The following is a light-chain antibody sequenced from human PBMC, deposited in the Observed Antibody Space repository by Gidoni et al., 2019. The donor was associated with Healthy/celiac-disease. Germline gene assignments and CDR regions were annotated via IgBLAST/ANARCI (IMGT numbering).Light chain of an antibody. Sequence: ELVLTQSPGTLSLSPGERATLSCRASQRVSSSYLAWYQQKPGQAPRLLTYGASSRATGIPDRFSGSGSGTDFTLTISRLEPEDFAVYYCQQYGSSPYTFGQGTKLEIK. V-gene: IGKV3-20*01. CDR1: QRVSSSY. CDR3: QQYGSSPYT. CDR2: GAS. J-gene: IGKJ2*01.